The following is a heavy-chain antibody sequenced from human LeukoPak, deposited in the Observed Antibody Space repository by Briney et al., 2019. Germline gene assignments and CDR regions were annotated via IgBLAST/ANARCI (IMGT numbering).Heavy chain of an antibody. CDR2: ISGNGGRT. V-gene: IGHV3-23*01. CDR3: TRVMWDSSGYPIDY. Sequence: GGSLRLSCAASGFTFSSYGMSWVRQAPGKVLEWVSAISGNGGRTYYADSVKGRFTTSRDNSKNTLNLQMHRLRVEDTAVYYCTRVMWDSSGYPIDYWGQGSLVTVSS. CDR1: GFTFSSYG. J-gene: IGHJ4*02. D-gene: IGHD3-22*01.